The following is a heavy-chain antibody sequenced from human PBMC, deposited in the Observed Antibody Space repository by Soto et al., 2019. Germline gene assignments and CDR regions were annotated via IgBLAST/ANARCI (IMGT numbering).Heavy chain of an antibody. CDR3: ARDPHPYDFWSGSDV. V-gene: IGHV3-30-3*01. Sequence: PGGSLRLSCAASGFTFSSYAMHWVRQAPGKGLEWVAVISYDGSNKYYADSVKGRFTISRDNSKNTLYLQMNSLRAEDTALYYCARDPHPYDFWSGSDVWGQGTTVTVS. CDR2: ISYDGSNK. J-gene: IGHJ6*02. D-gene: IGHD3-3*01. CDR1: GFTFSSYA.